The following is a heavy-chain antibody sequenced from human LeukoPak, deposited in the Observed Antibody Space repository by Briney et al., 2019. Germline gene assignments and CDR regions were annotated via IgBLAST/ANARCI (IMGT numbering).Heavy chain of an antibody. CDR3: ARDIATAGRLAFDY. CDR2: ISSSGYYI. V-gene: IGHV3-21*01. CDR1: GFTFSTYT. D-gene: IGHD6-13*01. Sequence: KPGGSLRLSCAASGFTFSTYTMNWVRQAPGKGLEWVSSISSSGYYIYYADSVKGRFTISRDNAKNSLYLQMNSLRAEDTAVYYCARDIATAGRLAFDYWGQGILVTVSS. J-gene: IGHJ4*02.